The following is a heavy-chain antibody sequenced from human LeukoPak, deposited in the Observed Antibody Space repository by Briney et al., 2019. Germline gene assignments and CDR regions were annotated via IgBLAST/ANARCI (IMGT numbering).Heavy chain of an antibody. V-gene: IGHV3-23*01. Sequence: GGSLRLSCAASGFTFSSYAMSWVRQAPGKGLEWVSAISGSGGSTYYADSVKGRFTISRDNSKNTLYLQMNSLRAEDTAVYYCAKDQHSGWHRRPLDYWGQGTLVTVSS. D-gene: IGHD6-19*01. J-gene: IGHJ4*02. CDR1: GFTFSSYA. CDR2: ISGSGGST. CDR3: AKDQHSGWHRRPLDY.